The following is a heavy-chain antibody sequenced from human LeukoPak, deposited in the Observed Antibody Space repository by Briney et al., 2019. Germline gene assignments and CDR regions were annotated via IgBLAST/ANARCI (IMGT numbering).Heavy chain of an antibody. CDR1: GGSISSYY. CDR2: IYYSGST. CDR3: ARVWCSGGSCYSGWFDP. V-gene: IGHV4-59*01. Sequence: SETLSLTWTVSGGSISSYYWSWIRQPPGKGLEWIGYIYYSGSTNYNPSLKSRVTISVDTSKNQFSLKLSSVTAADTAVYYCARVWCSGGSCYSGWFDPWGQGTLVTVSS. J-gene: IGHJ5*02. D-gene: IGHD2-15*01.